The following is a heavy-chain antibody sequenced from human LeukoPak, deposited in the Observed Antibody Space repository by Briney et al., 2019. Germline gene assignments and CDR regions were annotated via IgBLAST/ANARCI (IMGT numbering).Heavy chain of an antibody. CDR1: GGSISSGGYY. Sequence: PSETLSLTCTVSGGSISSGGYYWSWIRQPPGKGLEWIGYIYYSGSTNYNPSLKSRVTISVDTSKNQFSLKLSSVTAADTAVYYCARQGSGWYLAFDIWGQGTMVTVSS. J-gene: IGHJ3*02. CDR2: IYYSGST. V-gene: IGHV4-61*08. CDR3: ARQGSGWYLAFDI. D-gene: IGHD6-19*01.